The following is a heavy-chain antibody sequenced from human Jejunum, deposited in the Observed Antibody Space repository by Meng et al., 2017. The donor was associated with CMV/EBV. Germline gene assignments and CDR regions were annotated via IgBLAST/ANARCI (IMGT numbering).Heavy chain of an antibody. J-gene: IGHJ4*02. CDR2: ISVSGGTT. D-gene: IGHD3-22*01. CDR1: FHTYA. CDR3: AKGMYYYDSSGYRLFDS. V-gene: IGHV3-23*01. Sequence: FHTYALNWVRQAPGKGLEWVSTISVSGGTTYYADAVRGRFTVSRDNSRRTLYLQMGSLRAEDTALYYCAKGMYYYDSSGYRLFDSWGQGTLVTVSS.